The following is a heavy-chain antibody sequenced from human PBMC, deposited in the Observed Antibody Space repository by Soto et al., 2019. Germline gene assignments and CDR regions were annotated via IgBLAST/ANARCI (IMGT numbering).Heavy chain of an antibody. V-gene: IGHV3-66*01. CDR3: ARDLMQPATAYGDAFDI. D-gene: IGHD4-17*01. J-gene: IGHJ3*02. CDR1: GFTVSNNY. CDR2: LYSGGST. Sequence: EVQLVESGGGLVQPGGSLRLSCAASGFTVSNNYMSWVRQAPGKGLEWVSVLYSGGSTHYAASVKGRFTISRDNSRNTLYLQMNSLRAEDTAVYYCARDLMQPATAYGDAFDIWGQGTMVVVSS.